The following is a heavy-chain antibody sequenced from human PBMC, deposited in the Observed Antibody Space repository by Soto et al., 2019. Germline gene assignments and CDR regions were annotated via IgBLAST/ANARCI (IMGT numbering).Heavy chain of an antibody. CDR1: GGSISSYY. J-gene: IGHJ4*02. Sequence: PSETLSLTCTVSGGSISSYYWSWIRQPPGKGLEWIGYIYYSGSTNYNPSLKSRVTISVDTSKNQFSLKLSSVTAADTAVYYCAILGDYDFWSGPRPEYYFDYWGQGTLVTVSS. V-gene: IGHV4-59*01. CDR3: AILGDYDFWSGPRPEYYFDY. CDR2: IYYSGST. D-gene: IGHD3-3*01.